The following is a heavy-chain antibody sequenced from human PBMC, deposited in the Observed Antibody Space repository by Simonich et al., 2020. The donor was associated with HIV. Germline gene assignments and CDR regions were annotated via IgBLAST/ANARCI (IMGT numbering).Heavy chain of an antibody. D-gene: IGHD2-2*01. CDR1: GGSISFTRSYY. J-gene: IGHJ6*03. Sequence: QLQLQESGPGLVKPSETLSLTCTVSGGSISFTRSYYWGWIRQPPGKGLEWIGSGVYSWITYSNPSLKSRVTISLDTSKNQFSLKLSSVTAADTAVYYCAAMPYYYYYMDVWGKGTTVTVSS. V-gene: IGHV4-39*01. CDR3: AAMPYYYYYMDV. CDR2: GVYSWIT.